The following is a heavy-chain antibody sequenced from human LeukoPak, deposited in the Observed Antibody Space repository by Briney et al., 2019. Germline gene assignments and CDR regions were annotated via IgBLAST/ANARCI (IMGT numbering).Heavy chain of an antibody. V-gene: IGHV4-38-2*02. CDR3: ARVPRKLPPRY. Sequence: SETLSLTCTVSGYSISSGYYWGWIRQPPGKGLEWIGSIYHSGSTYYNPSLKSRVTISVDTSKNQFSLKLSSVTAADTAVYYCARVPRKLPPRYWGQGTLVTVSS. CDR2: IYHSGST. J-gene: IGHJ4*02. D-gene: IGHD1-26*01. CDR1: GYSISSGYY.